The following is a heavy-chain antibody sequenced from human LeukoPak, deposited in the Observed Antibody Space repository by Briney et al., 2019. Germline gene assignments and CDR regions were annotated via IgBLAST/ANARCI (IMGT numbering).Heavy chain of an antibody. CDR1: GGSVSSGSYY. V-gene: IGHV4-61*01. CDR2: IYYSGST. J-gene: IGHJ5*02. CDR3: ARVDYYDSSGYYSTPRWFDP. D-gene: IGHD3-22*01. Sequence: SETLSLTCTVSGGSVSSGSYYWSWIRQPPGKGLGWIGYIYYSGSTNYNPSLKSRVTISVDTSKNQFSLKLSSVTAADTAVYYCARVDYYDSSGYYSTPRWFDPWGQGTLVTVSS.